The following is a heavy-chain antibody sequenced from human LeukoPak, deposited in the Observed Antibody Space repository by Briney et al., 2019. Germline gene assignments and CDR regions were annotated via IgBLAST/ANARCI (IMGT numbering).Heavy chain of an antibody. CDR2: LSASGGGT. D-gene: IGHD3-22*01. Sequence: GGSLRLSCAVSGITLSNYGMAWVRQAPGKGLEWVASLSASGGGTSYADSVRGRFTISRDNAKNTLYLQMNSLRAEDTAVYFCAKRGVVIRVILVGLYKEAYYFDSWGQGVLVTVSS. CDR1: GITLSNYG. V-gene: IGHV3-23*01. J-gene: IGHJ4*02. CDR3: AKRGVVIRVILVGLYKEAYYFDS.